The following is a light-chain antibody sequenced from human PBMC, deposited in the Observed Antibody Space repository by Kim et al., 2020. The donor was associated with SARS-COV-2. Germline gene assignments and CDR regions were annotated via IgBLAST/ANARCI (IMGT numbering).Light chain of an antibody. V-gene: IGKV3-15*01. J-gene: IGKJ2*01. Sequence: PPGESATLSGRARQSVSSNLAWYQQKPGHAPRLLIYGASTRATGSPARFSGSGSGTEFTLTISSLQSEDFAVYYGQQYNNWPYTFGQGTKLEI. CDR1: QSVSSN. CDR3: QQYNNWPYT. CDR2: GAS.